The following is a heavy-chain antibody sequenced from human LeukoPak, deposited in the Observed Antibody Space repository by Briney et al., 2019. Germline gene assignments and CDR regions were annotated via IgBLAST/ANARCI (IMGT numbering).Heavy chain of an antibody. D-gene: IGHD6-19*01. J-gene: IGHJ4*02. CDR1: GFTFTSYW. V-gene: IGHV3-7*01. Sequence: GGSLRLSCAASGFTFTSYWMSWVRQAPGKGVEWVANIQQDGSEKYYVDSVKGRFTISRDNAKNSLYLQMNSLRVEDTAVYYCARGRRSDGSGPPYFDYWGQGTLVTVSS. CDR3: ARGRRSDGSGPPYFDY. CDR2: IQQDGSEK.